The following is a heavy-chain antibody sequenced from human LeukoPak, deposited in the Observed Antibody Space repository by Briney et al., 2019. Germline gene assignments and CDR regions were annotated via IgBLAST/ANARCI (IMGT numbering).Heavy chain of an antibody. CDR2: IFHTGNT. D-gene: IGHD5-18*01. V-gene: IGHV4-4*02. CDR3: ATRILTASRFFDF. Sequence: SGTLSLTCAVSGDSISNSNWWSWVRQSPGKGLEWIGEIFHTGNTNYHPSLESRLSMSVDKSKNQFSLNLSSVTAADTAVYYCATRILTASRFFDFWGRGTLVTVSA. J-gene: IGHJ4*02. CDR1: GDSISNSNW.